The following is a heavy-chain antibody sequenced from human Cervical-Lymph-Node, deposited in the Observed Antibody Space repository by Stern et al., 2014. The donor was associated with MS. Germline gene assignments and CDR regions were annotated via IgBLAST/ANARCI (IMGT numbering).Heavy chain of an antibody. CDR3: ARYGHFDAFDI. Sequence: EVQLVQSGAEVKPPGEPLKIYCKASGYIFTNYWIGWVRQMPGKGLDWMGNIYPDDSDTRYSPSFQGQVTVSADNSISTAYLQWSSLKASDTAMYYCARYGHFDAFDIWGQGTMVTVSS. J-gene: IGHJ3*02. D-gene: IGHD4-17*01. V-gene: IGHV5-51*01. CDR1: GYIFTNYW. CDR2: IYPDDSDT.